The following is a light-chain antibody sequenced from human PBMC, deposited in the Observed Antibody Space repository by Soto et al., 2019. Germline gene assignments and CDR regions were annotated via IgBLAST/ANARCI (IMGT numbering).Light chain of an antibody. CDR1: QSISNH. CDR3: QQSYSSPPT. J-gene: IGKJ1*01. Sequence: DIQITQSPASLSSSLVDRVSITCRASQSISNHLNWYQQKPGKAPKLLIFAASSLQSGVPSRFSGSRSGPDFTLTISSLQPEDFATYYCQQSYSSPPTFGQGTKVDIK. V-gene: IGKV1-39*01. CDR2: AAS.